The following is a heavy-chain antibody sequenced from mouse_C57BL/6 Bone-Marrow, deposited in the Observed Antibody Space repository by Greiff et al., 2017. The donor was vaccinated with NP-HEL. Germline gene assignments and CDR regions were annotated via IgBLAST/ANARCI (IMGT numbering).Heavy chain of an antibody. CDR3: ARVRTWFAY. CDR1: GFTFSSYA. CDR2: ISDGGSYT. Sequence: EVQVVESGGGLVKPGGSLKLSCAASGFTFSSYAMSWVRQTPEKRLEWVATISDGGSYTYYPDNVKGRFTISRDNAKNNLYLQMSHLKSEDTAMYYCARVRTWFAYWGQGTLVTVSA. V-gene: IGHV5-4*01. J-gene: IGHJ3*01.